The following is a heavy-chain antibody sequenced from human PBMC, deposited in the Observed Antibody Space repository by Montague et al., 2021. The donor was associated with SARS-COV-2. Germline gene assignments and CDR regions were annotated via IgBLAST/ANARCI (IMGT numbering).Heavy chain of an antibody. V-gene: IGHV4-39*07. CDR1: GGSISSSNYY. Sequence: SETLSLTCTVSGGSISSSNYYWGWIRQPPGKGLEWIGNMYYSGSTYYNLSLKSRVTISMDTSKNQFSLKLSSVTAADTAVYYCARDDIVLQGVTKCMDVWGQGTTVTVSS. CDR3: ARDDIVLQGVTKCMDV. D-gene: IGHD3-10*01. J-gene: IGHJ6*02. CDR2: MYYSGST.